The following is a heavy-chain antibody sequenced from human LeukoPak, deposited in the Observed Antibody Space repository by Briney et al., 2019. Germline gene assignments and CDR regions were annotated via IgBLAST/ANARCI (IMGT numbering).Heavy chain of an antibody. J-gene: IGHJ4*02. CDR2: INPNSGGT. Sequence: ASVKVSCKASGYTFTGYYMHWVRQAPGQGLEWMGWINPNSGGTNYAQKFQGRVTMTRDTSISTACMELSRLRSDDTAVYYCARVRVAAAFHFNYWGQGTLVTVSS. V-gene: IGHV1-2*02. CDR1: GYTFTGYY. CDR3: ARVRVAAAFHFNY. D-gene: IGHD6-13*01.